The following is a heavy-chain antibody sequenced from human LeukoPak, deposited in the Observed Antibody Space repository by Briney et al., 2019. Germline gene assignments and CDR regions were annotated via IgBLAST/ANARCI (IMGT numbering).Heavy chain of an antibody. J-gene: IGHJ6*02. CDR2: IYYSGST. CDR1: GGSFSGYY. Sequence: SETLSLTCAVYGGSFSGYYWSWIRQPPGKGLEWIGYIYYSGSTNYNPSLKSRVTISVDTSKNQFSLKLSSVTAADTAVYYCARDGPNYDFWSGYYSANYGMDVWGQGTTVTVSS. V-gene: IGHV4-59*01. CDR3: ARDGPNYDFWSGYYSANYGMDV. D-gene: IGHD3-3*01.